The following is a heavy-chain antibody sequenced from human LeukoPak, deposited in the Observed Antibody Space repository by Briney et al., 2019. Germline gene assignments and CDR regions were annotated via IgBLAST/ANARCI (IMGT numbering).Heavy chain of an antibody. J-gene: IGHJ6*03. D-gene: IGHD1-26*01. Sequence: SCKASGGTFSSYAMHWVRQAPGKGLEYVSAISSNGGSIYYANSVKGRSTISRDNSKDTLYLQMGSLRAEDMAVYYCARDPSSGSYLYYYYMDVWGKGTTVTVSS. CDR3: ARDPSSGSYLYYYYMDV. CDR1: GGTFSSYA. CDR2: ISSNGGSI. V-gene: IGHV3-64*01.